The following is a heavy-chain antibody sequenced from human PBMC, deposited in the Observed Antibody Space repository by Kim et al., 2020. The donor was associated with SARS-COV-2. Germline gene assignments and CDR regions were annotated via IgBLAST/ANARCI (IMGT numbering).Heavy chain of an antibody. CDR1: GFSLSTSGMC. J-gene: IGHJ5*02. D-gene: IGHD2-21*02. V-gene: IGHV2-70*11. CDR3: ARIRDCSPHGVNWFDP. Sequence: SGPTLVKPTQTLTLTCTFSGFSLSTSGMCVSWIRQPPGKALEWLARIDWDDDKYYSTSLKTRLTISKDTSKNQVVLTMTNMDPVDTATYYCARIRDCSPHGVNWFDPWGQGTLVTVSS. CDR2: IDWDDDK.